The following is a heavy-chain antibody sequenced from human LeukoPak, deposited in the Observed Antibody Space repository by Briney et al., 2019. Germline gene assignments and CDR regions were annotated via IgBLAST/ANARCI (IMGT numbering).Heavy chain of an antibody. J-gene: IGHJ4*02. V-gene: IGHV1-2*02. CDR2: INPNTGGT. CDR3: ARVIYYDSSGLDY. CDR1: GYTFTGYY. Sequence: ASVKVSCKASGYTFTGYYMHWVRQAPGQGLEWMGWINPNTGGTNYAQKFQGRVTMTRGTSISTAYMELSRLRSDDTAVYYCARVIYYDSSGLDYWGQGTLVTVSS. D-gene: IGHD3-22*01.